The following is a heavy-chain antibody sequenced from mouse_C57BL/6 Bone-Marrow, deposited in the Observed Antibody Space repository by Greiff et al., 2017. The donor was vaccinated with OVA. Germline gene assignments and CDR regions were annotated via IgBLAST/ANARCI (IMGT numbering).Heavy chain of an antibody. CDR3: ARGGFYYSNYVGWYFDV. D-gene: IGHD2-5*01. CDR1: GYTFTSYW. Sequence: QVQLQQPGAELVKPGASVKLSCKTSGYTFTSYWMHWVKQRPGQGLEWIGMIHPNSGSTNYNEKFKSKATLTVDKSSSTAYMQLSSLTSEDSAVYSSARGGFYYSNYVGWYFDVGGTGTTVTVSS. V-gene: IGHV1-64*01. CDR2: IHPNSGST. J-gene: IGHJ1*03.